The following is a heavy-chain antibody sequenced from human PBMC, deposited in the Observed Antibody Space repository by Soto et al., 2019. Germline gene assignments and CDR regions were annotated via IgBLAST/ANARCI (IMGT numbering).Heavy chain of an antibody. D-gene: IGHD6-19*01. V-gene: IGHV3-33*08. J-gene: IGHJ4*01. CDR3: ASVRQDSSGWYYFDY. CDR2: IWYDGSNK. Sequence: QVQLVESGGGVVQPGRSLRLSCAASGFTFRNYGMHWVRQAPGKGLEWVAVIWYDGSNKFYADSVKGRFTISRDNSKNTLYLQLNSLRAEDTAVYYCASVRQDSSGWYYFDYWGHGTLVTVSS. CDR1: GFTFRNYG.